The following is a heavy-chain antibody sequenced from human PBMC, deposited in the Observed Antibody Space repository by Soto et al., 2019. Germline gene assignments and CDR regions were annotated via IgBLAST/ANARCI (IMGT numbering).Heavy chain of an antibody. CDR3: AIVTKVDSTGMYI. CDR2: ISGSGGST. CDR1: GFTFSSYA. V-gene: IGHV3-23*01. J-gene: IGHJ6*02. D-gene: IGHD2-15*01. Sequence: GALSLSCAASGFTFSSYAMSWVRQAPGKGLEWVSAISGSGGSTYYADSVKGRFTISRDNSKNTLYLQMNSLRAEDTAVYYCAIVTKVDSTGMYIRGQGTTLTISS.